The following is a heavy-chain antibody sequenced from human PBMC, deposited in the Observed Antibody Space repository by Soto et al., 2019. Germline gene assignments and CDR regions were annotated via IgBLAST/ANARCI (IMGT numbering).Heavy chain of an antibody. V-gene: IGHV1-2*02. CDR1: GYPVTAYY. D-gene: IGHD3-3*01. Sequence: QLHLVQSGAVVKKPGASVTVSCSASGYPVTAYYMHWVRQAPGRGLEWMGGINPATGPAKYTQTFQGRVTMTRDTSTGTGFMELSGLTSEDTAVFYCARGGGVGVAGSAAFDMWGQGTLVTVSS. CDR3: ARGGGVGVAGSAAFDM. J-gene: IGHJ3*02. CDR2: INPATGPA.